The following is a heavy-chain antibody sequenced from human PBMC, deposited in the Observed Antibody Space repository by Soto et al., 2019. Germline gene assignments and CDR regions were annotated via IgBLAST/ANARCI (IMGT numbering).Heavy chain of an antibody. V-gene: IGHV5-10-1*01. J-gene: IGHJ6*02. CDR3: ARRGPVSGPGYYGLDV. CDR2: NNPSDSHI. D-gene: IGHD2-2*03. Sequence: ADSLKIFCKSSGYTLTNYWLDWVRQRPGKGLGWMGTNNPSDSHITYSPSFKGHVTISADKSTSTAYLQWGSLKASDTAVYYCARRGPVSGPGYYGLDVWGQGTTVTVSS. CDR1: GYTLTNYW.